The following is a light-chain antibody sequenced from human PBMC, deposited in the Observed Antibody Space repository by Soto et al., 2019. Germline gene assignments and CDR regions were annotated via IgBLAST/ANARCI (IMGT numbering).Light chain of an antibody. J-gene: IGLJ3*02. CDR2: EGS. Sequence: QSALTQPASVSGSPGQSITISCTGTSSDVGSYNLVSWYQQHPGKAPKLMIYEGSKRPSGVSNRFSGSKSGNTASLTISGLQAEDEAAYYCCSYAGSSTPTPCVFGGGTKLTVL. V-gene: IGLV2-23*01. CDR1: SSDVGSYNL. CDR3: CSYAGSSTPTPCV.